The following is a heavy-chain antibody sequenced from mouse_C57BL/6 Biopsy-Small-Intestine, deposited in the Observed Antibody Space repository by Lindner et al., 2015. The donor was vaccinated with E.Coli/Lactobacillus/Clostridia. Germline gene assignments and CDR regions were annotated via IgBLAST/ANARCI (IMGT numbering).Heavy chain of an antibody. V-gene: IGHV1-63*01. Sequence: VQLQESGPELVRPGASVKMSCKASGYTFTNYWIGWAKQRPGHGLEWIGDIYPGGGYTNYNEKFKGKATLTADKSSSTAYMQFSSLTSEDSAIYYCARLYGSSIYAMDYWGQGTSVTVSS. J-gene: IGHJ4*01. CDR2: IYPGGGYT. CDR1: GYTFTNYW. D-gene: IGHD1-1*01. CDR3: ARLYGSSIYAMDY.